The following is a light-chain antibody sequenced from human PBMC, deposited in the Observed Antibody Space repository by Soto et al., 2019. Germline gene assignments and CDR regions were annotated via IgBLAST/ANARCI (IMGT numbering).Light chain of an antibody. J-gene: IGKJ1*01. CDR3: QQYYNWAWT. CDR1: QSVSSN. CDR2: GAS. Sequence: EIVMTQSPATLSVSPGERATLSCRASQSVSSNLAWYQQKPGQAPRLLIYGASTRATGVPARFSGSGSGTEFTLTISSLQSEDFAVYYCQQYYNWAWTFAQGTKVEIK. V-gene: IGKV3-15*01.